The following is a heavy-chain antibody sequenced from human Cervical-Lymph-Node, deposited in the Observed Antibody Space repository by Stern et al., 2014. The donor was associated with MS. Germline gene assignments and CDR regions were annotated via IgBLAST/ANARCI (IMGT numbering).Heavy chain of an antibody. V-gene: IGHV3-33*01. J-gene: IGHJ1*01. Sequence: VHLVESGGGVVQPGRSLRLSCAASGFTFSSSGMHWVRQAPRQGLERLAIIWYDGSNRYYADSVKGRFTISRDNSKNTLYLQMNSLRADDTAVYYCAREGGNTAEYFQHWGQGTLVTVSS. CDR2: IWYDGSNR. D-gene: IGHD4-23*01. CDR3: AREGGNTAEYFQH. CDR1: GFTFSSSG.